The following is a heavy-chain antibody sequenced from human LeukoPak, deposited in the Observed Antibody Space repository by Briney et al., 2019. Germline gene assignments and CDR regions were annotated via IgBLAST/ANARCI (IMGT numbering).Heavy chain of an antibody. CDR3: VRAGSGFDY. Sequence: PGGSLRLSCVASGFTFSSYWMHWVRQAPGEGLEWVSRIDFETDTTTYAGSVKGRFTISRDNTKNTLYLQMDSLRDEDAAVYYCVRAGSGFDYWGQGTLVTVTS. CDR1: GFTFSSYW. D-gene: IGHD2-15*01. J-gene: IGHJ4*02. V-gene: IGHV3-74*01. CDR2: IDFETDTT.